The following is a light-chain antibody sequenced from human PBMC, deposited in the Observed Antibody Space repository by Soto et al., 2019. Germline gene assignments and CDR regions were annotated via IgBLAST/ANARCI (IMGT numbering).Light chain of an antibody. CDR3: QQYNDSFPYT. V-gene: IGKV1-5*03. CDR2: KAS. J-gene: IGKJ2*01. Sequence: DIQMTQSPSTLSASVGDRVTITCRASQSISTWLAWYQQKPGTAPKLLIYKASTLQSGVPSRFSGRRSATEFTLTVSSLQPDDFATYYCQQYNDSFPYTFGQGTKLQIK. CDR1: QSISTW.